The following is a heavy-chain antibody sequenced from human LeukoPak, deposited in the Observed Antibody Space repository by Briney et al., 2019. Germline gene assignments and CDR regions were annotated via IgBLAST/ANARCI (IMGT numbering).Heavy chain of an antibody. CDR2: IYYTGNT. Sequence: SETLSLTCTVSGGSISSYYWSWIRQPPGKGLEWIGYIYYTGNTNYNPSLKSRATISVDTSKNQFSLKLSSVTAADTAVYYCARDGIPDYWGQGTLVTVSS. J-gene: IGHJ4*02. CDR1: GGSISSYY. V-gene: IGHV4-59*12. D-gene: IGHD2-21*01. CDR3: ARDGIPDY.